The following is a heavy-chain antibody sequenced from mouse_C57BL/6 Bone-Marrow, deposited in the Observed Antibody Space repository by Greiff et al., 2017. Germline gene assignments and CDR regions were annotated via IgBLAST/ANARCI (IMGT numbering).Heavy chain of an antibody. J-gene: IGHJ1*03. CDR3: AIYYYGSSYGYFDV. V-gene: IGHV14-3*01. CDR2: IDPANGNT. D-gene: IGHD1-1*01. Sequence: VQLQQSVAELVRPGASVKLSCTASGFNITNTYMHWVKQRPEQGLEWIGRIDPANGNTNYAPKFQGKATITADTSSNTAYLQLSSLTSEDTAIYYCAIYYYGSSYGYFDVWGTGTTVTVSS. CDR1: GFNITNTY.